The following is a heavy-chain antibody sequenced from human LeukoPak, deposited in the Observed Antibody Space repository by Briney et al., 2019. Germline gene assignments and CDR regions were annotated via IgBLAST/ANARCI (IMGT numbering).Heavy chain of an antibody. V-gene: IGHV3-23*01. Sequence: PGGSLRLSCAASGFTFSSYAMSWVRQAPGKGLEWVSGISGSGGSTYYADSVKGRFTISRDNSKNTLYLQMNSLRAEDTAVYYCARDREELLWFGELLDYWGQGTLVTVSS. CDR3: ARDREELLWFGELLDY. CDR1: GFTFSSYA. D-gene: IGHD3-10*01. J-gene: IGHJ4*02. CDR2: ISGSGGST.